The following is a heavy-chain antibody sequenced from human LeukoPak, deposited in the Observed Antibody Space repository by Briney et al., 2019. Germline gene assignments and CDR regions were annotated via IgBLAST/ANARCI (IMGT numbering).Heavy chain of an antibody. CDR1: GFTFSSYA. J-gene: IGHJ4*02. CDR3: ARGPGGSYYSGQFDY. D-gene: IGHD1-26*01. CDR2: ISYDGSNK. Sequence: GRSLRLSCAASGFTFSSYAMHWVRQAPGKGLEWVAVISYDGSNKYYADSVKGRFTISRDNSKNTLYLQMNSLRAEDTAVYYCARGPGGSYYSGQFDYWGQGTLVTVSS. V-gene: IGHV3-30-3*01.